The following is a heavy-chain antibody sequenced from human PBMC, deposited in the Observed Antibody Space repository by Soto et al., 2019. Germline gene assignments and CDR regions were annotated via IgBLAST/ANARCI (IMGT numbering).Heavy chain of an antibody. J-gene: IGHJ4*02. D-gene: IGHD3-22*01. CDR3: GKVSTYYYDSTFDF. CDR2: ISYDGNYK. Sequence: GGSLRLSCAASGFTFSSYGMHWVRQAPGKGLEWVAIISYDGNYKHHADSVKGRFTISRDNSKNTLYLQMNSLRAEDTAVYYCGKVSTYYYDSTFDFWGQGTLVTVSS. CDR1: GFTFSSYG. V-gene: IGHV3-30*18.